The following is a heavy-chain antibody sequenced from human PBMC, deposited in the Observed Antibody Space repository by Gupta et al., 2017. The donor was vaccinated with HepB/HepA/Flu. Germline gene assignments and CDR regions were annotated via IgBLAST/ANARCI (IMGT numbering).Heavy chain of an antibody. Sequence: QVQLQQWGAGLLKPSETLSLTCAVYGGSFSGYYWSWIRQPPGKGLEWIGEINHSGSTNYNPSLRSRVTISVDTSKNQFSLKLSSVTAADTAVYYCARGPPRSWLFPNWFDPWGQGTLVTVSS. CDR1: GGSFSGYY. CDR2: INHSGST. CDR3: ARGPPRSWLFPNWFDP. J-gene: IGHJ5*02. D-gene: IGHD3-22*01. V-gene: IGHV4-34*01.